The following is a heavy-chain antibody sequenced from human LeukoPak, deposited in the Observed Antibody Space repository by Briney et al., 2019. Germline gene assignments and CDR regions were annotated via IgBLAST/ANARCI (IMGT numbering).Heavy chain of an antibody. CDR1: GFTVSSNS. J-gene: IGHJ4*02. CDR3: AKHPRDYYDSSGYYFDY. V-gene: IGHV3-53*01. CDR2: IYSGGNA. Sequence: GGSLRLSCTVSGFTVSSNSWSWVRQAPGKGLEWVSFIYSGGNAHYSDSVKGRFTISRDTSKNTLYLQMNSLRAEDTAVYYCAKHPRDYYDSSGYYFDYWGQGTLVTVSS. D-gene: IGHD3-22*01.